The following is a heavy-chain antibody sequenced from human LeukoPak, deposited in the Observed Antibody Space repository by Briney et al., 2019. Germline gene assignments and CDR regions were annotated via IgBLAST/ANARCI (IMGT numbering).Heavy chain of an antibody. D-gene: IGHD2-15*01. CDR2: INHSGST. V-gene: IGHV4-34*01. CDR3: ARRLLGYCSGGSCYSGYFQH. CDR1: GGSSSGYY. Sequence: SEPLSLTFAVYGGSSSGYYWSWIRPPPGKGLEWIGGINHSGSTNYNPSLKSRVTISVDKSKNQFSLKLSSVTAADTAMYYCARRLLGYCSGGSCYSGYFQHWGQGTLVTVSS. J-gene: IGHJ1*01.